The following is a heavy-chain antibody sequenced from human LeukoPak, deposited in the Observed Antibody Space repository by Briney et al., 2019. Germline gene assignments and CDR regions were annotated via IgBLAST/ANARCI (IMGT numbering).Heavy chain of an antibody. CDR2: INHSRST. V-gene: IGHV4-34*01. CDR1: GGSFSDYY. D-gene: IGHD6-6*01. J-gene: IGHJ4*02. CDR3: ARGVPHAR. Sequence: SETLSLTCAVYGGSFSDYYWSWIRQPPGKGLEWIGEINHSRSTNYNPSLKSRVTISVDTSKNQFSLKLSSATAADTAVYYCARGVPHARWGQGTLVTVSS.